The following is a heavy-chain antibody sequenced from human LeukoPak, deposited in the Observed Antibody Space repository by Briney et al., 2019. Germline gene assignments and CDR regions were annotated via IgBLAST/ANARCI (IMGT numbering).Heavy chain of an antibody. J-gene: IGHJ4*02. D-gene: IGHD3-22*01. CDR2: IKSKSAGGTI. V-gene: IGHV3-15*01. CDR3: TTYDRSGYYSDY. CDR1: GFSFSNAG. Sequence: GGSLRLSCAASGFSFSNAGMSGVRQAPGKGREWGGRIKSKSAGGTIEYGAPVKGRFTISRDDSANMLYLQMSSLKTEDTAVYYCTTYDRSGYYSDYWGQGTLVTVSS.